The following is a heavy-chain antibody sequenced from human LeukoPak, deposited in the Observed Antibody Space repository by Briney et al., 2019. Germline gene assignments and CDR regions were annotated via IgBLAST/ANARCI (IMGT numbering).Heavy chain of an antibody. CDR2: ISYNGST. Sequence: SETLSLTCAVYGGSFSGYYWSWIRQPPGKGLEWIGCISYNGSTNHNPSLKSRVTISVDTSKNRFSLKLSSVTAADTAVYYCARATARSSSWYTPYFYYMDVWAKGTTVTVSS. V-gene: IGHV4-59*01. CDR1: GGSFSGYY. J-gene: IGHJ6*03. CDR3: ARATARSSSWYTPYFYYMDV. D-gene: IGHD6-13*01.